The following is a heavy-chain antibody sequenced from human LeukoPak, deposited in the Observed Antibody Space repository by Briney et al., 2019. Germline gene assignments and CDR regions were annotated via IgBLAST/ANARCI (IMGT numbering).Heavy chain of an antibody. D-gene: IGHD6-13*01. V-gene: IGHV3-23*01. CDR3: AKKLVVAAAEDY. CDR2: ISLSGAST. J-gene: IGHJ4*02. CDR1: GFTFSSYA. Sequence: GGSLRLSCAASGFTFSSYALNWVRQAPGKGLEWVSAISLSGASTYYADAVKGRFTISRDNSKNTLYLQMNSLRAEDTAVYYCAKKLVVAAAEDYWGQGTLVTVSS.